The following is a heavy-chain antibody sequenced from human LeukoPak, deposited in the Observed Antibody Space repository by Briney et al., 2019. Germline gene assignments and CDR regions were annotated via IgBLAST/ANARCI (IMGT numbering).Heavy chain of an antibody. V-gene: IGHV4-59*01. J-gene: IGHJ4*02. Sequence: PSETLSLTCTVSGGSISSYYWSWIRQPPGKGLEWIGYIYYSGSTNYNPSLKSRVTISVDTSKNQFSLKLSSVTAADTAVYYCARVEVFDDILTSYSYFDYWGQGTLVTVSS. CDR3: ARVEVFDDILTSYSYFDY. CDR2: IYYSGST. D-gene: IGHD3-9*01. CDR1: GGSISSYY.